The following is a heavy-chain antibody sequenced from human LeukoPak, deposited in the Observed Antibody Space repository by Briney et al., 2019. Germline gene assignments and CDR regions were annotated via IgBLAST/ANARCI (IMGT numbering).Heavy chain of an antibody. D-gene: IGHD2-15*01. CDR2: INTNTGNP. Sequence: ASVMVSCKASGYTFTGYYIHWVRQAPGQGLEWMGWINTNTGNPTYAQGFTGRFVFSLDTSVSTAYLQISSLKAEDTAVYYCARKSVAATPRDIVYQYYSMDVWGKGTTVTVSS. CDR1: GYTFTGYY. V-gene: IGHV7-4-1*02. J-gene: IGHJ6*03. CDR3: ARKSVAATPRDIVYQYYSMDV.